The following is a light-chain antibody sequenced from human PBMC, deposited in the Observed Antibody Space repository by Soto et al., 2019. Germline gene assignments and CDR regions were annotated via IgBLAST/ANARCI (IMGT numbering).Light chain of an antibody. CDR3: LLDFRYLWA. V-gene: IGKV1-6*01. J-gene: IGKJ1*01. CDR1: EAIITS. CDR2: AAS. Sequence: AIQLTQSPSSLSASLGDRVTVTCRASEAIITSLCWYQQRPGKVPKLLIYAASSLQSGVPSRFSGSGSGTEFTLTISSLQPEDFATYYCLLDFRYLWAFGQGTKVDIK.